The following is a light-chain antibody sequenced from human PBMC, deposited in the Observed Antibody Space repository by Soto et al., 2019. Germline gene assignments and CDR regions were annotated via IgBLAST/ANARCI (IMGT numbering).Light chain of an antibody. V-gene: IGLV8-61*01. CDR3: VMYMGSCSWV. CDR1: SGSVSTSYY. Sequence: QTVVTQEPSFSVSPGGTVTLTCGLSSGSVSTSYYPSWYQQTPGQAPRTLIYSTNTRSSGVPDRFSGSILGNKAALTITGAQADDESDYYCVMYMGSCSWVFGGGTKVTVL. CDR2: STN. J-gene: IGLJ3*02.